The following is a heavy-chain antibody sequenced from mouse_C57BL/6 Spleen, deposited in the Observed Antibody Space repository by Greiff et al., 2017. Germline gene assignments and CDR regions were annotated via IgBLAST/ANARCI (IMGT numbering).Heavy chain of an antibody. Sequence: VQLQPSGAELVRPGASVTLSCKASGYTFTDYEMHWVKQTPVPGLEWIGAIDPETGGTAYNQKFKGKAILTADKSSSTAYMELRSLTSEDSAVYYCTPIYYYGNFDYWGQGTTLTVSS. CDR1: GYTFTDYE. CDR3: TPIYYYGNFDY. D-gene: IGHD1-1*01. CDR2: IDPETGGT. V-gene: IGHV1-15*01. J-gene: IGHJ2*01.